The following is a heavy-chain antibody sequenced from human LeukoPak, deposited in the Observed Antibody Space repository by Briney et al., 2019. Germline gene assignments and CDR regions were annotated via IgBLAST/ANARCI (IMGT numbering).Heavy chain of an antibody. V-gene: IGHV4-61*02. CDR1: GASISGGSYY. CDR3: ARYTDSSGLKTYYFDY. CDR2: IYTSGST. J-gene: IGHJ4*02. Sequence: SETLSLTCTVSGASISGGSYYWSWIRQPAGKGLEWIGRIYTSGSTNYNPSLKSRVTMSVDTSKNQFSLKLSSVTAADTAVYYCARYTDSSGLKTYYFDYWGQGTLVTVSS. D-gene: IGHD6-19*01.